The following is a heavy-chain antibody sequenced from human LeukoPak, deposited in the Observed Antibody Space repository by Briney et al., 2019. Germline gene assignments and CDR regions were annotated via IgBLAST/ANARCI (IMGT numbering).Heavy chain of an antibody. Sequence: GGSLRLSCAASGFTLSSYAMSWVRQAPGKGLEWVSAISDSGNTYHADSVKGRFTISRDNSKNSVYLQLNSLRPEDTAMYYCVSMVRGIGYWGQGTLVTVSS. D-gene: IGHD3-10*01. CDR3: VSMVRGIGY. CDR1: GFTLSSYA. CDR2: ISDSGNT. J-gene: IGHJ4*02. V-gene: IGHV3-23*01.